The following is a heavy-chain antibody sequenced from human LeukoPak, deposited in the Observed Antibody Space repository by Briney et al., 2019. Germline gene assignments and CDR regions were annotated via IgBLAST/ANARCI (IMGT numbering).Heavy chain of an antibody. V-gene: IGHV1-46*01. CDR2: INPSGGST. CDR3: ARSSLRFLEWLLSRYYYYMDV. CDR1: GYTFTSYY. D-gene: IGHD3-3*01. J-gene: IGHJ6*03. Sequence: ASVKVSCKASGYTFTSYYMHWVRQAPGQGLEWMGIINPSGGSTSYGQKFQGRVTITADESTSTAYMELSSLRSEDTAVYYCARSSLRFLEWLLSRYYYYMDVWGKGATVTVSS.